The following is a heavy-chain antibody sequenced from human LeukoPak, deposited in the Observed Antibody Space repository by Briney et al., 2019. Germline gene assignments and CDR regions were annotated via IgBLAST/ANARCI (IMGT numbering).Heavy chain of an antibody. CDR2: IYYSGST. Sequence: PSETLSLTCTVSGGSISSYYWSWIRQPPGKGLEWIGYIYYSGSTNYNPSLKSRVTISVDTSKNQFSLKLSSVTAADTAVYYCARSHSVWTSFDYWGQGALVTVSS. CDR1: GGSISSYY. V-gene: IGHV4-59*01. J-gene: IGHJ4*02. D-gene: IGHD3/OR15-3a*01. CDR3: ARSHSVWTSFDY.